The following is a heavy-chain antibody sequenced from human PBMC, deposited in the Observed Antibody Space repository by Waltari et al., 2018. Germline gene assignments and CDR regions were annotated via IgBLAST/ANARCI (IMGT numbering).Heavy chain of an antibody. J-gene: IGHJ4*02. D-gene: IGHD3-16*01. CDR2: INPNSGGT. V-gene: IGHV1-2*02. CDR3: ARDLGDENY. Sequence: QVQLVQSGAEVKKPGASVKVYCMASGYTFTGYYMHWVRLAPGQGLGWMGWINPNSGGTNYAQKCQGRVTMTRDTSISTAYMELSRLRSDDTAVYYCARDLGDENYWGQGTLVTVSS. CDR1: GYTFTGYY.